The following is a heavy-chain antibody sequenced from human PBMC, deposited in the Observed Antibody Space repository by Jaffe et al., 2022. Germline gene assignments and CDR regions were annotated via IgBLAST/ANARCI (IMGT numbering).Heavy chain of an antibody. D-gene: IGHD6-6*01. V-gene: IGHV3-13*01. CDR1: GFTFSSYD. CDR3: ARGGREYSSSSGGYYFDY. Sequence: EVQLVESGGGLVQPGGSLRLSCAASGFTFSSYDMHWVRQATGKGLEWVSAIGTAGDTYYPGSVKGRFTISRENAKNSLYLQMNSLRAGDTAVYYCARGGREYSSSSGGYYFDYWGQGTLVTVSS. CDR2: IGTAGDT. J-gene: IGHJ4*02.